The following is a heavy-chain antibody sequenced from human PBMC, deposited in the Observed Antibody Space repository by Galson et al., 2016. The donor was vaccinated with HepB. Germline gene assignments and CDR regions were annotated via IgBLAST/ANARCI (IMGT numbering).Heavy chain of an antibody. D-gene: IGHD3-22*01. CDR2: IKQDGSEK. V-gene: IGHV3-7*03. CDR1: GFTFSSYW. J-gene: IGHJ3*02. CDR3: ARALVSFYDSSGYYYVMPHDAFDI. Sequence: SLRLSCAASGFTFSSYWMTWVRQAPGKGLEWVANIKQDGSEKYYVDSVTGRFTISRDHAKNSLCLQMNSLRAEDTAVYYCARALVSFYDSSGYYYVMPHDAFDIWGQGTVVTVSS.